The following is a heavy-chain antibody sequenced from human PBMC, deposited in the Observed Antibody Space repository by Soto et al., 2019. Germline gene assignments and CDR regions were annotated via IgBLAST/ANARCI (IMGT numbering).Heavy chain of an antibody. CDR3: ARDRDGGTYTYFDN. V-gene: IGHV3-30*03. Sequence: QVQLVESGGGVVQPGRSLRLSCAASGFIFSAFGIHWVRQAPGKGLEWVAFLSHDGGNKYYADSVRGRFSISRDNSKNTVYLQMNSLRADDTAVYYCARDRDGGTYTYFDNWGQGTRVTVSS. CDR1: GFIFSAFG. J-gene: IGHJ4*02. CDR2: LSHDGGNK. D-gene: IGHD1-26*01.